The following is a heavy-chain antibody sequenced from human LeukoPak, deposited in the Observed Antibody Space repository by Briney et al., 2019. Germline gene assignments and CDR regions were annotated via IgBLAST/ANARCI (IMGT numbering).Heavy chain of an antibody. CDR3: AKDRDDGGFEY. V-gene: IGHV3-7*01. J-gene: IGHJ4*02. CDR1: GFTFPNYC. D-gene: IGHD4-23*01. CDR2: INQGGRVK. Sequence: PGGSLRLSCVASGFTFPNYCMSWVRQAPEKGLEWVANINQGGRVKQYVDSMKGRFTISRDNAKNSLYLQMNSLRAEDTAVYYCAKDRDDGGFEYWGQGTLVTVSS.